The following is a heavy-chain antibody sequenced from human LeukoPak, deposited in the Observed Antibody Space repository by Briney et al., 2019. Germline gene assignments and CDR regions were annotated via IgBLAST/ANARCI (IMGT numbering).Heavy chain of an antibody. V-gene: IGHV4-39*01. CDR2: IYYSGST. J-gene: IGHJ3*02. Sequence: NASETLSLTCTVSGGSISSSSYYWGWIRQPPGKGLEWIGSIYYSGSTYYNPSLKSRVTISVDTSKNQFSLKLSSVTAADTAVCYCARPDRSGSTFDAFDIWGQGTMVTVSS. CDR1: GGSISSSSYY. D-gene: IGHD3-22*01. CDR3: ARPDRSGSTFDAFDI.